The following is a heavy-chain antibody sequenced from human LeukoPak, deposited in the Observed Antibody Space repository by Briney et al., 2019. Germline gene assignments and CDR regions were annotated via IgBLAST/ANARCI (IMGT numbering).Heavy chain of an antibody. CDR1: GGSISSGSYY. Sequence: SETLSLTCTVSGGSISSGSYYWSWIRQPAGKGLEWIGRIYTSGSTNYNPSLKSRVTISVDASKNQFSLKLSSVTAADTAVYYCARSPGQSLRSAWFDPWGQGTLVTVSS. D-gene: IGHD4-17*01. V-gene: IGHV4-61*02. CDR3: ARSPGQSLRSAWFDP. J-gene: IGHJ5*02. CDR2: IYTSGST.